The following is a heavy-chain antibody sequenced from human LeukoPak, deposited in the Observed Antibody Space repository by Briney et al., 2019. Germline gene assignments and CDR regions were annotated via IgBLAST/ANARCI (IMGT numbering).Heavy chain of an antibody. CDR3: ARSNVPNTPIGY. Sequence: ASVKVSCKASGYTFTGYCIHWVRQAPGQGLEWMGWINPNSGGTIYAQKFQGRVTMTRDTSISTAYMELSRLRSDDTAVYFCARSNVPNTPIGYWGQGTLVTVSS. D-gene: IGHD3-10*01. CDR2: INPNSGGT. V-gene: IGHV1-2*02. J-gene: IGHJ4*02. CDR1: GYTFTGYC.